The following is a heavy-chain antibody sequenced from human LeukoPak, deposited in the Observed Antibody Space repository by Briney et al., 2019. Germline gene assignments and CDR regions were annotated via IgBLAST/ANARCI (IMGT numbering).Heavy chain of an antibody. Sequence: SETLSLTCTVSGGSISSGDYCWSWIRQPPGKGLEWIGYIYYSGSTYYNPSLKSRVTISVDTSKNQFSLKLSSVTAADTAVYYCARVLLADSTTFDYWGQGTLVTVSS. CDR3: ARVLLADSTTFDY. CDR1: GGSISSGDYC. D-gene: IGHD2/OR15-2a*01. J-gene: IGHJ4*02. V-gene: IGHV4-30-4*01. CDR2: IYYSGST.